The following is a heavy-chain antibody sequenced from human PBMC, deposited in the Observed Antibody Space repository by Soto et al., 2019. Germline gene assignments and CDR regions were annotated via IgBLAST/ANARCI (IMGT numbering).Heavy chain of an antibody. CDR1: GGSVSNGMYY. CDR3: ATRITVFGLLIPPFDP. D-gene: IGHD3-3*01. CDR2: INHTGGT. J-gene: IGHJ5*02. Sequence: SETLSLTCTVSGGSVSNGMYYWNWIRQPPGKGLEWIGEINHTGGTHYNPSLKSRVTMSVDTSKNQFSLRLSSVTAADTAIYYCATRITVFGLLIPPFDPWGQGTQVTVSS. V-gene: IGHV4-61*01.